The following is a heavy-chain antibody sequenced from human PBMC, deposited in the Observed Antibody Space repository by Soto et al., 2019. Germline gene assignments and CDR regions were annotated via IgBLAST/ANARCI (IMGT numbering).Heavy chain of an antibody. CDR1: GGTFSGYY. CDR3: ARGRSFYYDSSYSLRTKPLYYFDY. CDR2: INHSGST. J-gene: IGHJ4*02. Sequence: SETLSLTCAVYGGTFSGYYWSWIRQPPGKGLEWIGEINHSGSTNYNPSLKSRVTISVDTSKNQFSLKLSSVTAADTAVYYCARGRSFYYDSSYSLRTKPLYYFDYWGQGTLVTVSS. V-gene: IGHV4-34*01. D-gene: IGHD3-22*01.